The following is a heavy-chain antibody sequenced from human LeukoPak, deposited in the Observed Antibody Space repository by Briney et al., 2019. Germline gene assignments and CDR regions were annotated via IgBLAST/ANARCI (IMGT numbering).Heavy chain of an antibody. Sequence: ASVKVSCKASGYTFTSYGISWGRQAPGQGLEWMGWIIAYNGNTNYAQKLQGRVTMTTDTSTSTAYKVLRSLRSDDTAVYYCASGGTAMASGEHYYYGMDVWGQGTTVTVSS. J-gene: IGHJ6*02. D-gene: IGHD5-18*01. CDR2: IIAYNGNT. V-gene: IGHV1-18*01. CDR1: GYTFTSYG. CDR3: ASGGTAMASGEHYYYGMDV.